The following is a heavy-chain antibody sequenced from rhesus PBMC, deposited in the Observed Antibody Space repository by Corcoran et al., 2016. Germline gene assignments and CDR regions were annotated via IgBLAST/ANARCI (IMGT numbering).Heavy chain of an antibody. J-gene: IGHJ4*01. CDR1: GYSISSGYD. CDR2: IYGSSGST. Sequence: QVQLQESGPGVVKPSETLSLTCAVSGYSISSGYDWSWIRQPPGKGLEWIGYIYGSSGSTNYNPSLKNRVTISTDTSKNQFSLKLSSVTAADTAVYYCARGCGIYCYADYWGQGVLVTVSS. V-gene: IGHV4-76*01. CDR3: ARGCGIYCYADY. D-gene: IGHD2-27*01.